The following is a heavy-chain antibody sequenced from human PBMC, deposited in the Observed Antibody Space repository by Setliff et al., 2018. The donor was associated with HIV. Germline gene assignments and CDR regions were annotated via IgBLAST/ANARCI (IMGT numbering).Heavy chain of an antibody. V-gene: IGHV4-39*01. CDR2: LYYSGST. D-gene: IGHD4-17*01. CDR1: GDSMSTSSSY. J-gene: IGHJ6*03. CDR3: ARGGGPYGDPSGEYYYMDV. Sequence: LSLTCTVSGDSMSTSSSYWGWIRQPPGKGLEGIGTLYYSGSTYYNPSLKSRVTISVDTSKNQLSLKLSSVTAADTAVYYCARGGGPYGDPSGEYYYMDVWGKGTTVTVSS.